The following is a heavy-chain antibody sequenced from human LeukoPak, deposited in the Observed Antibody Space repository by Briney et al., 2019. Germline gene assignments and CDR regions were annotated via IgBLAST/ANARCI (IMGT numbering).Heavy chain of an antibody. J-gene: IGHJ4*02. V-gene: IGHV3-30*02. CDR2: IRYDGSNK. CDR1: GFTFSSYG. CDR3: AKDQVGGYCSGGSCYGLLDY. Sequence: GGSLRLSCAASGFTFSSYGMHWVRQAPGKGLEWVAFIRYDGSNKYYADSVKGRFTISRDNSKNTLYLQMNSLRAEDTAVYYCAKDQVGGYCSGGSCYGLLDYWGQGTLVTVSS. D-gene: IGHD2-15*01.